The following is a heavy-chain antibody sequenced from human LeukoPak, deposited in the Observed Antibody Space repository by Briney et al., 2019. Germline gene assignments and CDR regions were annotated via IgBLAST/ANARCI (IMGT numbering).Heavy chain of an antibody. CDR3: AKERSEVVVAATNY. V-gene: IGHV3-23*01. CDR1: GFTFNSYA. CDR2: ITGGGDTT. Sequence: GGSLRLSCAASGFTFNSYAMTWVPQAPGKGLEWVSSITGGGDTTYYADSVRGRFTISRDNSKNTLSLQINSLRAEDTVVYYCAKERSEVVVAATNYWGQGTLVTVSS. J-gene: IGHJ4*02. D-gene: IGHD2-15*01.